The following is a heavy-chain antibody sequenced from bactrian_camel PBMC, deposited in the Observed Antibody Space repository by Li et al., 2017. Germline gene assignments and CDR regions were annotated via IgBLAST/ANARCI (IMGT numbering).Heavy chain of an antibody. CDR2: IAYDGWVT. CDR3: TKDHSYGTRNWAQST. CDR1: GFTFSSYY. D-gene: IGHD3*01. V-gene: IGHV3S6*01. Sequence: VQLVESGGGLVQPGGSLRLSCAASGFTFSSYYMNWVRQAPGKGLEWVAQIAYDGWVTRYHDSAKGRFTISRDNARNTLYLQMNSLKPEDTAMYYCTKDHSYGTRNWAQSTRGQGTQVTVS. J-gene: IGHJ4*01.